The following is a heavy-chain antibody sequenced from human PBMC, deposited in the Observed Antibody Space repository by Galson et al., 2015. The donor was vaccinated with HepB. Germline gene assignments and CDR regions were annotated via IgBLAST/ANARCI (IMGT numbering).Heavy chain of an antibody. D-gene: IGHD2-2*01. J-gene: IGHJ6*03. CDR2: TSDSGGRT. Sequence: SLRLSCAVSGFTFSSYAMSWVRQAPGKGLEWVSGTSDSGGRTYYADSVKGRFTISRDNSKNTLYLQMNSLRAEDTAAYYCARGCSATTCSWGQNYYMDVWGKGTTVTVSS. V-gene: IGHV3-23*01. CDR3: ARGCSATTCSWGQNYYMDV. CDR1: GFTFSSYA.